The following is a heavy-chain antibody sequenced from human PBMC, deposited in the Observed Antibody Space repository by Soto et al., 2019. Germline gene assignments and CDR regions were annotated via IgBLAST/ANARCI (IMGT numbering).Heavy chain of an antibody. Sequence: QVQLQESGPGLVKPSETLSLTCTVSGGSVSSGSYYWSWIRQPPGKGLEWIGYIYYSGSTNYNPSLKGRVTISVDTSKNQFSLKLSSVTAADTAVYYCARRGYCGGDCYTFDYWGQGTLVTVSS. CDR1: GGSVSSGSYY. CDR2: IYYSGST. V-gene: IGHV4-61*01. J-gene: IGHJ4*02. CDR3: ARRGYCGGDCYTFDY. D-gene: IGHD2-21*02.